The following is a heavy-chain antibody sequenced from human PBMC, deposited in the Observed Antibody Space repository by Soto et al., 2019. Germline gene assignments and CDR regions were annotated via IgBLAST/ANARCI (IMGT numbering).Heavy chain of an antibody. CDR1: GFAFNIYA. CDR3: AKDRNHYGSGSYFDY. CDR2: ISGSVDST. Sequence: EVQLLESGGGLVQPGGSLRVSCAASGFAFNIYAMSWVRQAPGKGLEWVSVISGSVDSTNYADSVKGRFTISRDNSKNTVYLQMNSLRVEDTAVYYCAKDRNHYGSGSYFDYWGQGTLVTVSS. D-gene: IGHD3-10*01. V-gene: IGHV3-23*01. J-gene: IGHJ4*02.